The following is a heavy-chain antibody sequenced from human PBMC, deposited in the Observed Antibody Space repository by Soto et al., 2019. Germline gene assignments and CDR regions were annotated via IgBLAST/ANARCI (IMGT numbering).Heavy chain of an antibody. CDR1: GGSISSSNYY. CDR2: IYYSGST. CDR3: ARSSSGSYFDY. D-gene: IGHD1-26*01. V-gene: IGHV4-39*01. Sequence: ETLSLTCTVSGGSISSSNYYWGWIRQPPGKGLEWIGSIYYSGSTYYNPSLKSRVTISVDTSKNQFSLKLSSMTAADTAVYYCARSSSGSYFDYWGQGTLVTVS. J-gene: IGHJ4*02.